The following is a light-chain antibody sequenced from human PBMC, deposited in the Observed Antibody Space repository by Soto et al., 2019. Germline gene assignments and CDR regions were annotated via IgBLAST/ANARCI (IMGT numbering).Light chain of an antibody. CDR3: VTWDDRLSAWV. V-gene: IGLV1-47*01. Sequence: QPDLAYAPSGSEAPGPRGTSSFSRDIANIGSNYVYWHQHLPGTAPRPLIYKNDQRPSGVPDRFSGSKSGTSASLAISGLRPEDESDYYCVTWDDRLSAWVFGGGTQLTVL. J-gene: IGLJ3*02. CDR1: IANIGSNY. CDR2: KND.